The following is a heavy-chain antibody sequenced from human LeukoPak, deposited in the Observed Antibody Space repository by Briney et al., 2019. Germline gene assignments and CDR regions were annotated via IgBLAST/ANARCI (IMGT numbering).Heavy chain of an antibody. CDR2: IYHSGST. D-gene: IGHD1-26*01. Sequence: SETLSLTCTVSGYSISSGYYWGWIRQPPGKGLEWIGSIYHSGSTYYNPSLKSRVTISVDTSKNQFSLKLSSVTAADTAVYYCARGVGATGPKYYFDYWGQGTLVTVSS. J-gene: IGHJ4*02. V-gene: IGHV4-38-2*02. CDR3: ARGVGATGPKYYFDY. CDR1: GYSISSGYY.